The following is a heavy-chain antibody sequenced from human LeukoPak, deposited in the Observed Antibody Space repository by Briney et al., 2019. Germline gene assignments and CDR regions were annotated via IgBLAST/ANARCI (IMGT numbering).Heavy chain of an antibody. D-gene: IGHD4-11*01. J-gene: IGHJ4*02. Sequence: PSETLSPTCTVSSMLISSGGYYWSWIRQHPGKGLEWIGYIYYNGSTYYNPSLKSRVTISLDTSRNQFSPRLSSVTAADTAVYYCARTLYGFSTTVTTWGYWGQGTLVTVSS. CDR3: ARTLYGFSTTVTTWGY. V-gene: IGHV4-31*03. CDR1: SMLISSGGYY. CDR2: IYYNGST.